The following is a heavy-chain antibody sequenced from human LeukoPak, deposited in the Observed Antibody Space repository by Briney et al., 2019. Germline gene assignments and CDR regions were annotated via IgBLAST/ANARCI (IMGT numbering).Heavy chain of an antibody. Sequence: SETLSLTCAVHGGSFSGYYWSWIRQPPGKGLEWIGEINHSGSTNYNPSLKSRVTISVDTSKNQFSLKLSSVTAADTAVHYCASSSTVVTPSYYWGQGTLVTVSS. CDR2: INHSGST. D-gene: IGHD4-23*01. V-gene: IGHV4-34*01. CDR1: GGSFSGYY. J-gene: IGHJ4*02. CDR3: ASSSTVVTPSYY.